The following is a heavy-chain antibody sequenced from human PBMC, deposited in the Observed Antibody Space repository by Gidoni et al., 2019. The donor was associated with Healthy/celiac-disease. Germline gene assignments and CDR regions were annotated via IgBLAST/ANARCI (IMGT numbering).Heavy chain of an antibody. V-gene: IGHV4-61*01. CDR3: ARMPGFGEYGNWFDP. CDR2: IYYSGST. D-gene: IGHD3-10*01. Sequence: QVQLQESGPGLVKPSETLSLTCTVSGGSVSSGSYYWSWIRQPPGKGLEWIEYIYYSGSTNYNPSLKSRVTISVDTSKNQFSLKLSSVTAADTAVYYCARMPGFGEYGNWFDPWGQGTLVTVSS. J-gene: IGHJ5*02. CDR1: GGSVSSGSYY.